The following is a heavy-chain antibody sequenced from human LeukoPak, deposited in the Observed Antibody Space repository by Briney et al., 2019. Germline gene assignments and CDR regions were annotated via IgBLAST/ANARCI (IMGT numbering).Heavy chain of an antibody. J-gene: IGHJ6*03. Sequence: SETLSLTCTVSGYSISSGYYWGWIRQPPGKGLEWIGSIYHSGSTYYNPSLKSRVTISVDTSKNQFSLKLSSVTAADTAVYYCASGPGVAYYYYYMDVWGKGTTVTVSS. CDR2: IYHSGST. CDR3: ASGPGVAYYYYYMDV. V-gene: IGHV4-38-2*02. D-gene: IGHD2-15*01. CDR1: GYSISSGYY.